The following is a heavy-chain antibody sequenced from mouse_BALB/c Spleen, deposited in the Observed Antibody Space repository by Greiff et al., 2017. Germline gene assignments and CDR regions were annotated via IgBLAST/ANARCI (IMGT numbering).Heavy chain of an antibody. CDR1: GYTFTSYT. Sequence: QVQLQQPGAELARPGASVKMSCKASGYTFTSYTMHWVKQRPGQGLEWIGYINPSSGYTNYNQKFKDKATLTADKSSSTAYMQLSSLTSEDSAVYYCARPYYCNAMDYWGQGTSVTVSS. D-gene: IGHD2-10*01. J-gene: IGHJ4*01. CDR3: ARPYYCNAMDY. V-gene: IGHV1-4*01. CDR2: INPSSGYT.